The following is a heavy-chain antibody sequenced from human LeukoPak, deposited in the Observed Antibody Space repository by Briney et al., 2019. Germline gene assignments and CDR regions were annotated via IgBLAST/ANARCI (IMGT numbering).Heavy chain of an antibody. J-gene: IGHJ3*02. CDR2: IIPIFGTA. CDR1: GGTFGSYA. D-gene: IGHD3-22*01. Sequence: GSSVKVSCKASGGTFGSYAISWVRQAPGQGLEWMGGIIPIFGTANYAQKFQGRVTITTDESTSTAYMELSSLRSEDTAVYYCARARLYYYDSSGYHPLGAFDIWGQGTMVTVSS. V-gene: IGHV1-69*05. CDR3: ARARLYYYDSSGYHPLGAFDI.